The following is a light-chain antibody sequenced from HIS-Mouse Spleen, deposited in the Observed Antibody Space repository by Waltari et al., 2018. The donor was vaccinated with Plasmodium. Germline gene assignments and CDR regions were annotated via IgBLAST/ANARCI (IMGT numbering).Light chain of an antibody. Sequence: SYELTQPPSVSVSPGQTARITCSGDALPKQYAYWYQQKPGQAPGLGIYKDSERPSGIPERFSGSSSGTTVTLTISGVQAEDEADYYCQSADSSGTPNWVFGGGTKLTVL. V-gene: IGLV3-25*03. CDR1: ALPKQY. CDR2: KDS. J-gene: IGLJ3*02. CDR3: QSADSSGTPNWV.